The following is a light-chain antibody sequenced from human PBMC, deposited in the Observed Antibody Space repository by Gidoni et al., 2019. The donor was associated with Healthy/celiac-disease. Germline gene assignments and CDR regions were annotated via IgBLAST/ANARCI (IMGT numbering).Light chain of an antibody. CDR3: CSYAGSYTYVV. V-gene: IGLV2-11*01. CDR2: DVI. J-gene: IGLJ2*01. CDR1: SSDVGGYNY. Sequence: QSALTPPRSVSGSPGQSVTISCTGTSSDVGGYNYVSWYQQHPGKAPKLVIYDVIKRPSGVPDRFSGSKSGNTASLTISGLQAEDEADYYCCSYAGSYTYVVFGGGTKLAVL.